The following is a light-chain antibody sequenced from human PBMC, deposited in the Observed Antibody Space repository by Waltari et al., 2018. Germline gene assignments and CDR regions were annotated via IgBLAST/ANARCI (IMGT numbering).Light chain of an antibody. J-gene: IGLJ1*01. CDR3: CSYAGSSTFPYV. CDR2: EGT. Sequence: QSALTQPASVSGSPGQSITIYCTGTSSDVGSYNLVPWYQQHPGKAPKLMIYEGTKRPSGVSNRFSGSKSGNTASLTISGLQAEDEADYYCCSYAGSSTFPYVFGTGTKVTVL. V-gene: IGLV2-23*03. CDR1: SSDVGSYNL.